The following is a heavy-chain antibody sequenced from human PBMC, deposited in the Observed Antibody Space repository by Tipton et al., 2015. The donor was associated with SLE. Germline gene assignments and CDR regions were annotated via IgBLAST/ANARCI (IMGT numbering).Heavy chain of an antibody. CDR3: AREGDFWSGRAFDI. J-gene: IGHJ3*02. CDR2: TYYSKSN. Sequence: TLSLTCSVSGDSIGSHKFYWAWIRQPPGKGLEWIGSTYYSKSNFYNPSLQSRVTISMDTSKNEFTLKVTSVTAADTAVYYCAREGDFWSGRAFDIWGQGTMVTVSS. D-gene: IGHD3-3*01. V-gene: IGHV4-39*06. CDR1: GDSIGSHKFY.